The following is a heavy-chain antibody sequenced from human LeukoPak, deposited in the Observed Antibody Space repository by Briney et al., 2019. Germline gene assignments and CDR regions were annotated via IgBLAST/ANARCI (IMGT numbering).Heavy chain of an antibody. CDR2: LSTSGGNT. CDR3: AKRSGASTYYFDY. V-gene: IGHV3-23*01. Sequence: GGSLRLSCASSGFIFSNYGMSWVRLPPGKGLQWVSSLSTSGGNTYYADSVRGRFTISRDNSQNTLYLQMDSLRAEDTAVYYCAKRSGASTYYFDYWGQGALLTVSS. CDR1: GFIFSNYG. D-gene: IGHD6-19*01. J-gene: IGHJ4*02.